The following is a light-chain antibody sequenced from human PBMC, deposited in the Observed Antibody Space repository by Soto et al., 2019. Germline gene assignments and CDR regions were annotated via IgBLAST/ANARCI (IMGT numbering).Light chain of an antibody. CDR3: QQYQDWPRT. CDR2: EVS. J-gene: IGKJ1*01. V-gene: IGKV3-15*01. Sequence: EFVLTQTRATLSLSPGAGGTLSYKASERLTGNLAWYQHRPGQAPRLLIYEVSTRATYIPARFSGSGSRTEFTLTISSLQSEDSAVYYCQQYQDWPRTFGQGTKVDIK. CDR1: ERLTGN.